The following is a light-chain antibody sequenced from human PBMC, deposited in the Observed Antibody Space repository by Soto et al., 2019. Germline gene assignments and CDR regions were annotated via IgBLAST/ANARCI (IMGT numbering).Light chain of an antibody. J-gene: IGKJ5*01. Sequence: DIQMTQSPSSLSASVGDRVTITCRSSQSISSSLNWYQQRPGKPPKLLIFAASTLHTGVPSRFSGSGSGTHFTLTITRLEPEDFAVYYCQQYGSSPPFGQGTRLEN. V-gene: IGKV1-39*01. CDR3: QQYGSSPP. CDR1: QSISSS. CDR2: AAS.